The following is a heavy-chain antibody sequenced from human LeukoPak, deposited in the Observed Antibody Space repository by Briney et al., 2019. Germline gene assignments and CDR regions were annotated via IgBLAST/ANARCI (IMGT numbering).Heavy chain of an antibody. V-gene: IGHV3-48*03. CDR3: ARDRSSGWYDC. CDR1: GFTFSSYE. Sequence: GGSLRLSCVASGFTFSSYEMNWVRQAQGKGLEWVSYISSNGSNIYYADSVKGRFTISRDNAKKSLYLQMNSLSAEDTAVYYCARDRSSGWYDCWGQGTLVTVSS. CDR2: ISSNGSNI. D-gene: IGHD6-19*01. J-gene: IGHJ5*01.